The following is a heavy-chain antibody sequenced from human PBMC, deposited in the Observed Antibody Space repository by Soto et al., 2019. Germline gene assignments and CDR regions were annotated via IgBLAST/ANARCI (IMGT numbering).Heavy chain of an antibody. CDR3: ATMERYYYDSSGYYSSPLF. CDR1: GFTLSSYA. J-gene: IGHJ4*02. D-gene: IGHD3-22*01. V-gene: IGHV3-23*01. Sequence: EVQLLESGGGLVQPGGSLRLSCAASGFTLSSYAMSWVRQAPGKGLELVSAISGSGGTTYYADSVKGRFTISRDTSKNTLYLQMNSLRAEDTAVYYCATMERYYYDSSGYYSSPLFWGQGTLVTVSS. CDR2: ISGSGGTT.